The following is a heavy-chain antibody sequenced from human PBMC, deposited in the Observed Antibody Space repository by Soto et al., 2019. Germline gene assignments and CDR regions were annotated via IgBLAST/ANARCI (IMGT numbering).Heavy chain of an antibody. CDR2: IYYGST. D-gene: IGHD5-12*01. CDR3: ARHVDIDQRGMDV. CDR1: GGSIGSYY. J-gene: IGHJ6*02. V-gene: IGHV4-59*08. Sequence: QVQLQESGPGLVKPSETLSLTCTVSGGSIGSYYWSWIRQPPGKGLEWIGYIYYGSTKFNPSLNSRFAISIDTSKNQFSLRVSSVTAADTAQYYCARHVDIDQRGMDVWGQGTTVTVSS.